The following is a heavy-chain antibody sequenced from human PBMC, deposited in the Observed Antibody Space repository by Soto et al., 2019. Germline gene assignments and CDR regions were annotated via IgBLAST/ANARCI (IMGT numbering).Heavy chain of an antibody. CDR1: GGSISSGDYY. CDR3: ASLEYYYDSSGYYSAFDY. CDR2: IYYSGST. J-gene: IGHJ4*02. V-gene: IGHV4-30-4*01. D-gene: IGHD3-22*01. Sequence: QVQLQESGPGLVKPSQTLSLTCTVSGGSISSGDYYWSWIRQPPGKGLEWIGYIYYSGSTYYNPSLKSRVTISVDTSKNQFSLNLSSVTAAATAVYYCASLEYYYDSSGYYSAFDYWGQGTLVTVSS.